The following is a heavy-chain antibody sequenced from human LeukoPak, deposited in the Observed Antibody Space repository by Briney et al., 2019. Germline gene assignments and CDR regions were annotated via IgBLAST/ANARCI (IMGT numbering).Heavy chain of an antibody. D-gene: IGHD3-9*01. J-gene: IGHJ6*03. CDR2: ISSNGDST. CDR1: GFTFSNYA. Sequence: GGSLRLSCAASGFTFSNYAMHWVRQAPGKGLEYVSAISSNGDSTYYANSLKGGFTISRDNSKSTLYPQMGSLRAEDMAVYYCARGRYFNYYMDVWGKGTTVTVSS. CDR3: ARGRYFNYYMDV. V-gene: IGHV3-64*01.